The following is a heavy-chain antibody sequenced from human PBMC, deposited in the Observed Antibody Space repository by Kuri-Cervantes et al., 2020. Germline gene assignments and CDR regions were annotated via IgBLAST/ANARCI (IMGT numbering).Heavy chain of an antibody. V-gene: IGHV3-21*01. D-gene: IGHD3-10*01. J-gene: IGHJ4*02. CDR1: GFTFSSYS. CDR2: ISSSSSYI. CDR3: ASGILWFGEV. Sequence: GGSLRLSCAASGFTFSSYSMNWVRQAPGKGLEWVSSISSSSSYICYADSVKGRFTISRDNAKNSLYLQMNSLRAEDTAVYYCASGILWFGEVWGQGTLVTVSS.